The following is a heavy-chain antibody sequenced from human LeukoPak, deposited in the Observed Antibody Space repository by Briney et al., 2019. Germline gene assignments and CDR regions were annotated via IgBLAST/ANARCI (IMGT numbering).Heavy chain of an antibody. V-gene: IGHV3-9*01. Sequence: GGSLRLSCAASGFTFADYAMHWVRQAPGKGLEWVSGISWNSGSIGYADSVKGRFTISRDDAKNSLYLQMNSLRAEDTALYYCGKELGGSSWTFDYWREGTLHTVSS. CDR3: GKELGGSSWTFDY. CDR2: ISWNSGSI. D-gene: IGHD6-13*01. CDR1: GFTFADYA. J-gene: IGHJ4*02.